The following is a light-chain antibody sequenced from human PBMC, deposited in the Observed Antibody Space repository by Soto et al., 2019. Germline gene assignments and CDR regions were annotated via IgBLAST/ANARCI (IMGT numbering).Light chain of an antibody. J-gene: IGKJ4*01. CDR2: DAS. CDR1: QSVSSY. Sequence: EIVLTQSPATLSLSPGERATLSCRASQSVSSYLAWYQQKPGQAPRLLIYDASNRATGIPARFSGSGSGTDFALTISSLEPEDFAAYYCQQRSNWPHTFSGGTRVEIK. V-gene: IGKV3-11*01. CDR3: QQRSNWPHT.